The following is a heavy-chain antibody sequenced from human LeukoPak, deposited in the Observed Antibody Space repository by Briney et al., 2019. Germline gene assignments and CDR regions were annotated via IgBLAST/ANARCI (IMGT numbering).Heavy chain of an antibody. CDR2: IIPIFGTA. CDR1: GCSFSSYA. J-gene: IGHJ6*03. Sequence: SVTVSCKASGCSFSSYAISWVRQAPGQGLEWMGGIIPIFGTANYAQKFQGRVTITADKSTSTAYMELSSLRSEDTAVYYCARFRGYYYYYYMDVWGKGTTVTVSS. CDR3: ARFRGYYYYYYMDV. V-gene: IGHV1-69*06.